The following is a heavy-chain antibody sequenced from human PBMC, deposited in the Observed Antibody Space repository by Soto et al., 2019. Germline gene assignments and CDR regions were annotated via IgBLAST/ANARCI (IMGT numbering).Heavy chain of an antibody. CDR1: GFTVSSNY. CDR3: AILSN. Sequence: EVQLVETGGGLIQPGGSLRLSCAASGFTVSSNYMNWVRQAPGKGLAWVSIIYSDGTTSYADSVKGRFTISRDNFKNTLHLQMNSLRAEDTAVYYCAILSNWGQGTLVTVSS. V-gene: IGHV3-53*02. D-gene: IGHD6-6*01. J-gene: IGHJ4*02. CDR2: IYSDGTT.